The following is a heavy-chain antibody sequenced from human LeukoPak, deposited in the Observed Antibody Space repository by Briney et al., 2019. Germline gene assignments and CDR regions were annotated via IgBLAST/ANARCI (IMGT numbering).Heavy chain of an antibody. V-gene: IGHV1-2*02. J-gene: IGHJ4*02. Sequence: ASVKVSCKASGYTFTGYYMHWVRQAPGQRLEWMGWINPNSGGTYYAQKSQGRVTMTSDTSISTAYMELSRLRSDNTAVYYCARDLYGGTSATFDYWGQGTLVTVSS. CDR2: INPNSGGT. CDR1: GYTFTGYY. D-gene: IGHD4-23*01. CDR3: ARDLYGGTSATFDY.